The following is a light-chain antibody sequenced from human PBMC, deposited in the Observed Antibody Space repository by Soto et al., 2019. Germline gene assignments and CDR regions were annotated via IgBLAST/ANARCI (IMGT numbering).Light chain of an antibody. CDR1: QRVSRN. Sequence: EIVMTQSPATLSVSPGERATLSCRASQRVSRNLAWYQRKPGQAPRLLIYHASSRATGIPDRFSGSGSWADFTLTISRLEPEDFAVYYCQQYGSSITFGGGTKVDI. V-gene: IGKV3-20*01. CDR2: HAS. CDR3: QQYGSSIT. J-gene: IGKJ4*01.